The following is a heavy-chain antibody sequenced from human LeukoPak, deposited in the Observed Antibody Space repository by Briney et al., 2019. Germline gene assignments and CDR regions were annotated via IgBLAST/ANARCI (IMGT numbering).Heavy chain of an antibody. CDR1: GFTFSSSG. V-gene: IGHV3-30*18. D-gene: IGHD1-26*01. J-gene: IGHJ6*03. CDR2: ISYDGSNK. CDR3: AKVESGSYATYYYYYYMDV. Sequence: PGGSLRLSCAASGFTFSSSGMHWVRQAPGRGLEWVAVISYDGSNKYFADSVKGRFTISRDNSKNTLYLQMNSLRAEDTAVYYCAKVESGSYATYYYYYYMDVWGKGTTVTVSS.